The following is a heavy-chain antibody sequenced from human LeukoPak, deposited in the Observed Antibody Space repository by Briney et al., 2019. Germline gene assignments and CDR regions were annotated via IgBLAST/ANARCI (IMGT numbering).Heavy chain of an antibody. V-gene: IGHV4-59*08. D-gene: IGHD1-1*01. CDR2: INYTGST. Sequence: SETLSLTCTVSGGSTSTYYWSWIRQPPGKGLEWIGYINYTGSTNYNPSLKSRVTISVDTSKNQFSLKLSSVTAADTAVYYCARHLGFPSGTDFDYWGQGTLVTVSS. CDR3: ARHLGFPSGTDFDY. CDR1: GGSTSTYY. J-gene: IGHJ4*02.